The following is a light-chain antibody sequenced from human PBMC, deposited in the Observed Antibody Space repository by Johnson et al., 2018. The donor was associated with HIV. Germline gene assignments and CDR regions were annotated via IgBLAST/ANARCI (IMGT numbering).Light chain of an antibody. CDR1: SSNIGINY. CDR2: DND. V-gene: IGLV1-51*01. J-gene: IGLJ1*01. Sequence: QSVLTQPPSVSAAPGQKVTISCSGSSSNIGINYVSWFQQLPGTAPKLLIYDNDKRPSGIPDRFSGSKYGTSATVGITGLQTGDEADYYCGTWDSSLSAYVFGTGTRVTVL. CDR3: GTWDSSLSAYV.